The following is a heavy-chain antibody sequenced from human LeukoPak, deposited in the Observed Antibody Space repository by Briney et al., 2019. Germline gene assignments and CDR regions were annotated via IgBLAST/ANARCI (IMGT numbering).Heavy chain of an antibody. Sequence: PGGSLILSCAASGFTFTSYEMGWVRQAPGKGLEWISYISSSGDTTYYADSVKGRFTIFRDNSKNSVCLQMSSLRAEDTATYYCARPDHWGRGTLVTVSS. CDR1: GFTFTSYE. D-gene: IGHD1-14*01. CDR2: ISSSGDTT. CDR3: ARPDH. J-gene: IGHJ4*02. V-gene: IGHV3-48*03.